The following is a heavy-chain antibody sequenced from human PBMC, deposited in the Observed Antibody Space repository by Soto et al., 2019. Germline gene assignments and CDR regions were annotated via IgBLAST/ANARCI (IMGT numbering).Heavy chain of an antibody. V-gene: IGHV3-30*03. D-gene: IGHD3-9*01. CDR2: ISYDGSNK. J-gene: IGHJ4*02. Sequence: QVNLVESGGGVVQPGRSLRLSCAASGFTFSNYGMHWVRQAPGKGLEWVAVISYDGSNKYYADSVKGRFTISRDNSKNTLYLQMNRLRAEDTAVYYCASQYYDILTGYQEVDYWGPGTLVTVSS. CDR1: GFTFSNYG. CDR3: ASQYYDILTGYQEVDY.